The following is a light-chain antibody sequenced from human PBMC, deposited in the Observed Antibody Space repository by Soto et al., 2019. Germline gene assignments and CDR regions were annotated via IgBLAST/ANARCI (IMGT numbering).Light chain of an antibody. CDR3: QQYNNWPRT. J-gene: IGKJ1*01. CDR1: PSVSSY. Sequence: PGERATLSCKASPSVSSYLAWYQQKPGQAPRLLIYDASNRATGIPARFSGTGSGTDFTLTINNLEPEDFAVYYCQQYNNWPRTFGQGTKVDI. CDR2: DAS. V-gene: IGKV3-11*01.